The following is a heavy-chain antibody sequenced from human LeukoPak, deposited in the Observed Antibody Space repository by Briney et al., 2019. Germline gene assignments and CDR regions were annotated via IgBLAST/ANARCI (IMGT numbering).Heavy chain of an antibody. D-gene: IGHD2-21*02. CDR3: ARGTTALMDV. V-gene: IGHV3-48*04. Sequence: PGGSLRLSCAASGYTFSNYNMNWVRQAPGKGLEWVSYISSGGGTIYYADSVKGRFTISRDNAKNSLYLQMNSLRAEDTAVYYCARGTTALMDVWGKGTTVTVSS. J-gene: IGHJ6*03. CDR1: GYTFSNYN. CDR2: ISSGGGTI.